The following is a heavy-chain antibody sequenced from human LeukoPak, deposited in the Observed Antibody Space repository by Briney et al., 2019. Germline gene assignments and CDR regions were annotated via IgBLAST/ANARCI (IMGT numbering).Heavy chain of an antibody. V-gene: IGHV3-23*01. CDR1: RFTFSTYP. CDR3: ARGGSYLSAFDI. J-gene: IGHJ3*02. Sequence: GGSLRLSCAASRFTFSTYPMSWARQAPGKGLEWVSSIIVSGSSTYYADSVQGRFTISRDNSKNTLYLQMNSLRAEDTAVYYCARGGSYLSAFDIWGQGTMVTVSS. CDR2: IIVSGSST. D-gene: IGHD1-26*01.